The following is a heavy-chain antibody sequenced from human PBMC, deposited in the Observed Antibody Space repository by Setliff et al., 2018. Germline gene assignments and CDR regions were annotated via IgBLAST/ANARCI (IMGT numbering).Heavy chain of an antibody. CDR1: GYTFTDYG. J-gene: IGHJ4*02. V-gene: IGHV1-18*01. D-gene: IGHD2-2*01. Sequence: VSVKVSCNASGYTFTDYGISWVRQAPGQGLEWMGWISPYTGNTFYAPQFQGRVIMTTDTSAKTAYMDLRSLRSDDTAVYYCERLVRYCSTTSCQRTSGDDFWGLGTLVTVSS. CDR3: ERLVRYCSTTSCQRTSGDDF. CDR2: ISPYTGNT.